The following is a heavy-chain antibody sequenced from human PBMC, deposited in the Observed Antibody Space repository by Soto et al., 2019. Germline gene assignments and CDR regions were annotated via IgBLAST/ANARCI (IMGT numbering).Heavy chain of an antibody. V-gene: IGHV4-34*01. CDR2: INHSGST. CDR3: ARGDHDYSNTWVTGRGYYFDY. J-gene: IGHJ4*02. D-gene: IGHD4-4*01. CDR1: GGSFSGYY. Sequence: PSETLSLTCAVYGGSFSGYYWSWIRQPPGKGLEWIGEINHSGSTNYNPSLKSRVTISVDTSKNQFSLKLSSVTAADTAVYYCARGDHDYSNTWVTGRGYYFDYWGQGTLVTVSS.